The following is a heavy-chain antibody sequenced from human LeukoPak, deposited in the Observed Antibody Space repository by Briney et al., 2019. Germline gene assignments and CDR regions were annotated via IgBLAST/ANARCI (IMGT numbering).Heavy chain of an antibody. V-gene: IGHV3-15*01. CDR1: GFTFSSYS. Sequence: GGSLRLSCAASGFTFSSYSMNWVRQAPGKGLEWVGRIQSNTDGGTTDYAAPVKGRFTISRDDSKNTLHLQMNSLKTEDTAVYYCTTDRSVTTFLDYYYGMDVWGQGTTVTVSS. J-gene: IGHJ6*02. D-gene: IGHD4-17*01. CDR3: TTDRSVTTFLDYYYGMDV. CDR2: IQSNTDGGTT.